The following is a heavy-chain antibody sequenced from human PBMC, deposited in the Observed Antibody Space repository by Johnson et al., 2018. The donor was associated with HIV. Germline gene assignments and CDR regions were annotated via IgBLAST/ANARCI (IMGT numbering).Heavy chain of an antibody. J-gene: IGHJ3*02. Sequence: QVQLVESGGGLVKPGGSLRLSCAASGFTFSDYYMSWIRQAPGKGLEWVSYISSSGSTYYADSVKGRFTISRDTSKKTLYFQMNSLRVEDTAVYYCAREPRLLTDAFDIWGQGTVVTVSS. CDR2: ISSSGST. V-gene: IGHV3-11*04. CDR1: GFTFSDYY. D-gene: IGHD5-18*01. CDR3: AREPRLLTDAFDI.